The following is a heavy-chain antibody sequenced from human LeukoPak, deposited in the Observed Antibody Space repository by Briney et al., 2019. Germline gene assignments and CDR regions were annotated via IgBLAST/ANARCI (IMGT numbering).Heavy chain of an antibody. D-gene: IGHD2-15*01. CDR2: ISSGGSTI. V-gene: IGHV3-11*01. Sequence: GGSLRLSCAASGFTFSVYYMSWIRQAPGKGLEWVSYISSGGSTIYYADSVKGRFTISRDNAKNSLYLQMNSLRAEDTAVYYCARSPNYCSGGSCYSDEYFQHWGQGTLVTVSS. J-gene: IGHJ1*01. CDR3: ARSPNYCSGGSCYSDEYFQH. CDR1: GFTFSVYY.